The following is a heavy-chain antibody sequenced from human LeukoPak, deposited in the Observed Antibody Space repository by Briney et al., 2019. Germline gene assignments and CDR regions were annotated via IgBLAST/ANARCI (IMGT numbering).Heavy chain of an antibody. J-gene: IGHJ3*02. V-gene: IGHV4-59*01. Sequence: SETLSLTCTVSGRSISSYSWTWIRQPPGKGLEWIGSIYYSGSTNYNPSLKSRVTISVDTSKNQFSLKLSSVTAADTAVYYCVRDRVLGAFDIWGQGTMVTVSS. D-gene: IGHD3-16*01. CDR3: VRDRVLGAFDI. CDR1: GRSISSYS. CDR2: IYYSGST.